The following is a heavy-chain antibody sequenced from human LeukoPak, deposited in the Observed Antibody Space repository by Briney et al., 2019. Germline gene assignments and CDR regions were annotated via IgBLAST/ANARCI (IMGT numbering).Heavy chain of an antibody. CDR1: GYTFTSYG. V-gene: IGHV1-18*01. Sequence: ASVKVSCKASGYTFTSYGISWVRQAPGQGLEWMGWISAYNGNTNYTQKLQGRVTMTTDTSTSTAYMELRSLRSDDATVYYCARDIGAPGCPPYYCMDGWGEGTTVTVSS. D-gene: IGHD2-15*01. J-gene: IGHJ6*02. CDR2: ISAYNGNT. CDR3: ARDIGAPGCPPYYCMDG.